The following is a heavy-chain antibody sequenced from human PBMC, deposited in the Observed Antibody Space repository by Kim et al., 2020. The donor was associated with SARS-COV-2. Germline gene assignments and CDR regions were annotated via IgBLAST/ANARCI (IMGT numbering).Heavy chain of an antibody. D-gene: IGHD1-26*01. CDR1: GFTFSYYG. CDR3: ANDRRERNLPFDF. Sequence: GGSLRLSCVASGFTFSYYGMHWVRQAPGKGPEWVASLSDDGTRDFYADSVRGRFSITRDNSRDTLFLQMNSLRHEDSAVYYCANDRRERNLPFDFWGQGTLVTVSS. J-gene: IGHJ4*02. V-gene: IGHV3-30*18. CDR2: LSDDGTRD.